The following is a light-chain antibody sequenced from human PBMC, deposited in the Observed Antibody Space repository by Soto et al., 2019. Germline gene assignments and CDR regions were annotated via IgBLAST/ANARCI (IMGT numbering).Light chain of an antibody. J-gene: IGLJ2*01. CDR2: GNS. Sequence: QSVPTQPPSVSGAPGQSVTISCTGSSSNIGAGYDVHWYQQLPGTAPKLLIYGNSNRPSGVPDRFSGSKSGTSASLAITGLQAEDEADYYCQSYASGLGGSIFGGGTKLTVL. CDR3: QSYASGLGGSI. CDR1: SSNIGAGYD. V-gene: IGLV1-40*01.